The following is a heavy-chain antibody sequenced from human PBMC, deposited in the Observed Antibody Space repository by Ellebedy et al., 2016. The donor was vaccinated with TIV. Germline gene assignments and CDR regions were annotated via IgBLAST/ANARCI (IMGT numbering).Heavy chain of an antibody. Sequence: SVKVSXXASGGTFSSYAISWVRQAPGQGLEWMGGIIPIFGTANYAQKFQGRVTITADESTSTAYMELSSLRSEDTAVYYCARDGYNLNAFDIWGQGTMVTVSS. J-gene: IGHJ3*02. V-gene: IGHV1-69*13. CDR1: GGTFSSYA. D-gene: IGHD5-24*01. CDR2: IIPIFGTA. CDR3: ARDGYNLNAFDI.